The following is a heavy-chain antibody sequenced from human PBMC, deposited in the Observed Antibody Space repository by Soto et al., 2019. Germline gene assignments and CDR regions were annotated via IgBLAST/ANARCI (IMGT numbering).Heavy chain of an antibody. CDR2: INAGNGNT. CDR3: ARVVGIAVDDY. CDR1: GYTFTSYA. D-gene: IGHD6-19*01. J-gene: IGHJ4*02. V-gene: IGHV1-3*01. Sequence: QVQLVQSGAEVKKPGASVKVSCKASGYTFTSYAMHWVRQAPGQRLEWMGWINAGNGNTKYSQKFQGRVTITRDTSASPAYMELSSLRSEDTAVYYCARVVGIAVDDYWGQGTLVTVSS.